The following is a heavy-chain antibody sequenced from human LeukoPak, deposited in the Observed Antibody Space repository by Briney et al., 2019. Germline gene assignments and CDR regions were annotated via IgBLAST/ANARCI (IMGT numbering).Heavy chain of an antibody. V-gene: IGHV4-61*02. CDR2: IYTSGST. J-gene: IGHJ6*03. CDR3: ARDTAENYYYYMDV. Sequence: SETLSLTCTVSGGSISSGSYYWSWIRQPAGKGLEWIGRIYTSGSTNYNPSLKSRVTISVDTSKNQFSLKLSSVTAADTAVYYCARDTAENYYYYMDVWGKGTTVTVSS. CDR1: GGSISSGSYY. D-gene: IGHD4-17*01.